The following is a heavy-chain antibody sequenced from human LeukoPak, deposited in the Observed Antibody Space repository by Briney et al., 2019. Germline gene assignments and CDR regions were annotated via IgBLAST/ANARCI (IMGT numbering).Heavy chain of an antibody. CDR3: ASRPPGYSTRNHGFDY. CDR1: GYTFSSYD. D-gene: IGHD6-13*01. Sequence: ASVKVSCKASGYTFSSYDINWVRQATGQGLEWMGWMNPNSGDTGYAQRFQGRVTMTRDTSISTAYMELSGLKSEDTAVYYCASRPPGYSTRNHGFDYWGQGTLVTVSS. CDR2: MNPNSGDT. V-gene: IGHV1-8*01. J-gene: IGHJ4*02.